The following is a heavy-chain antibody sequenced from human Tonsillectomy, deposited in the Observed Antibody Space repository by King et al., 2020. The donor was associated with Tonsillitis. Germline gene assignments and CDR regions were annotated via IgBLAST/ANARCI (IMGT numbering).Heavy chain of an antibody. V-gene: IGHV4-4*02. CDR1: GTSITNNKW. J-gene: IGHJ4*02. CDR3: ARGGDWMFDY. D-gene: IGHD2-21*02. Sequence: QLQESGPGLVKPSETLSLTCAVSGTSITNNKWWTCVRQPPGKGLEGIGEIHPRGSPNYNPSLRSRVTISGDKSKNQFSQKLNSVTAAHTALYYCARGGDWMFDYWGQGTLVTVSS. CDR2: IHPRGSP.